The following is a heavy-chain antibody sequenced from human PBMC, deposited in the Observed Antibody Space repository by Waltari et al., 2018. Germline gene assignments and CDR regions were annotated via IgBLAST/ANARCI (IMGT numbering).Heavy chain of an antibody. CDR1: GFTLSTYW. CDR2: IKQDGSES. Sequence: EVQLVESGGGLVQPGGSLRLPCAASGFTLSTYWMDWVRQAPGKGLEWVANIKQDGSESHYVDSVKGRFTISRDNAQNLLYLQINSLRDEDTAVYYCSVSLNHWGQGTLVTVSS. J-gene: IGHJ5*02. V-gene: IGHV3-7*01. CDR3: SVSLNH.